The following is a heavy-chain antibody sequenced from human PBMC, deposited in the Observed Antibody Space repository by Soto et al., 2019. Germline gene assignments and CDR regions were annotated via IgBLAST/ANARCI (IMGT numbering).Heavy chain of an antibody. V-gene: IGHV1-8*01. D-gene: IGHD2-15*01. J-gene: IGHJ4*02. CDR3: ARSYCSGGSCYRCFDY. CDR1: GYTFTSYD. CDR2: MNPNSGNT. Sequence: QVQLVQSGAEVKKPGASVKVSCKASGYTFTSYDINWVRQATGQGLEWMGWMNPNSGNTGYAQKFQGRVTMTRNTSISTAYMELSSLRSEDTAVYYCARSYCSGGSCYRCFDYWGRGTLVTVSS.